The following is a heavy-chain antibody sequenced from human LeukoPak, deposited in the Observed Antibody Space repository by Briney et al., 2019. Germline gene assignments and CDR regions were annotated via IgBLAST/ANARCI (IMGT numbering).Heavy chain of an antibody. CDR2: INHSGST. V-gene: IGHV4-34*01. CDR3: ARHLGQWLIRAFDY. CDR1: GGSFSGYY. Sequence: SETLSLTCAVYGGSFSGYYLSWIRQPPGKGLEWIGEINHSGSTYYNPSLKSRVTISVDTSKNQFSLKLSSVTAADTAVYYCARHLGQWLIRAFDYWGQGTLVTVSS. J-gene: IGHJ4*02. D-gene: IGHD6-19*01.